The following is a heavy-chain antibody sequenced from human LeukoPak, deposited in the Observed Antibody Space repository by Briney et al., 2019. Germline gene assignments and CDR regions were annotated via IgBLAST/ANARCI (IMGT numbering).Heavy chain of an antibody. Sequence: GGSLRLSCAAPGFTFSDYNMSWIRQAPGKGLESISYINTGGGTIYYADSVKGRFTISRDNGKSSLYLQMNNVRVEDTAVYYCAGRYSSSFYYFDYWGQGTLVTVSS. CDR2: INTGGGTI. J-gene: IGHJ4*02. CDR3: AGRYSSSFYYFDY. D-gene: IGHD6-13*01. V-gene: IGHV3-11*04. CDR1: GFTFSDYN.